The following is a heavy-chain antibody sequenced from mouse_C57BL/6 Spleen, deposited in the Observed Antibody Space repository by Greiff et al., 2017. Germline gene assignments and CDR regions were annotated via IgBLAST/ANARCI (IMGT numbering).Heavy chain of an antibody. CDR2: IYPRDGST. V-gene: IGHV1-85*01. D-gene: IGHD1-1*01. Sequence: LVESGPELVKPGASVKLSCKASGYTFTSYDINWVKQRPGQGLEWIGWIYPRDGSTKYNEKFKGKATLTVDTSSSTAYMELHSLTSEDSAVYFCASPITTGKRYFDVWGTGTTVTVSS. CDR3: ASPITTGKRYFDV. CDR1: GYTFTSYD. J-gene: IGHJ1*03.